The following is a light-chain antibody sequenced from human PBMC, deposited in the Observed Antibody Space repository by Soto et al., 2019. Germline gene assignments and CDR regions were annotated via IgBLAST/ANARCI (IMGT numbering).Light chain of an antibody. CDR2: KSN. V-gene: IGLV1-47*01. CDR1: SSNIGSNS. Sequence: QPVLTQPPSASGTPGQRVTLSCSGGSSNIGSNSVFWYQHLPGTAPKLLIYKSNQRPSGVPDRFSGSRSGTSASLAISGLRSEDEGDYYCAGWDGSLSGVVFGGGTKLTVL. CDR3: AGWDGSLSGVV. J-gene: IGLJ2*01.